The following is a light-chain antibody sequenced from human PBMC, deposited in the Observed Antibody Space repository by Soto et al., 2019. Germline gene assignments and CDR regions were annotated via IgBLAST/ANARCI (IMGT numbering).Light chain of an antibody. J-gene: IGKJ1*01. CDR2: DAS. CDR3: QQRSNWPLWT. Sequence: EIVLTQSPATLSLSPGERATLSCRASQSVSSYLAWYQQKPGQAPRLLIYDASNRATGIPARFSGSGSGTDFTLTISSLEPEDFAAYYWQQRSNWPLWTFGQGTKVEIK. V-gene: IGKV3-11*01. CDR1: QSVSSY.